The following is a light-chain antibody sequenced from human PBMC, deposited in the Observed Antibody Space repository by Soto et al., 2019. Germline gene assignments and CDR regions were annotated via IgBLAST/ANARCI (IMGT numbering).Light chain of an antibody. J-gene: IGLJ1*01. CDR3: SSYTTSNTRQIV. Sequence: VLTQPASVSGSPGQSITISCTGTSSDVGGYNYVSWYQHHPGKAPKLIIYDVTNRPSGVSNPFSGSKSGNTASLTISGLQPEDEADYYCSSYTTSNTRQIVFVTGTMVTVL. CDR1: SSDVGGYNY. V-gene: IGLV2-14*03. CDR2: DVT.